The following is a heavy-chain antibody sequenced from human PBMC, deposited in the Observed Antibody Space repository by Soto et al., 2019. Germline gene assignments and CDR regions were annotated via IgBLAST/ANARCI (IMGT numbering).Heavy chain of an antibody. D-gene: IGHD4-17*01. V-gene: IGHV5-51*01. CDR1: GYSFTSYW. CDR2: IYPGDSDT. CDR3: ARLRRTTVTSLVYYYMDV. J-gene: IGHJ6*03. Sequence: GESLKISCKGSGYSFTSYWIGWVRQMPGKGLEWMGIIYPGDSDTRYSPSFQGQVTISADKSISTAYLQWSSLKASDTAMYYCARLRRTTVTSLVYYYMDVWGKGTTVTVSS.